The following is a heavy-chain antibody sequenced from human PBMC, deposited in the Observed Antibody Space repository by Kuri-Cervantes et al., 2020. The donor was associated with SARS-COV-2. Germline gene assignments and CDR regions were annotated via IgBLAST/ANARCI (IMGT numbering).Heavy chain of an antibody. CDR1: GFTFSDHY. CDR2: ISSSSSYI. V-gene: IGHV3-21*01. Sequence: GESPKIPCAASGFTFSDHYMDWVRQAPGKGLEWVSSISSSSSYIYYADSVKGRFTISRDNAKNSLYLQMNSLRAADTSVYYCARAFIHYYYYMDVWGKGTTVTVSS. J-gene: IGHJ6*03. CDR3: ARAFIHYYYYMDV. D-gene: IGHD3-16*02.